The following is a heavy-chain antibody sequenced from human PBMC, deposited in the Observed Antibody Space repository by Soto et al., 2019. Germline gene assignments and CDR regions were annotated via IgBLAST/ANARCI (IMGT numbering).Heavy chain of an antibody. CDR3: ASTMNYYGSGSYPA. J-gene: IGHJ4*02. CDR1: GESISSTSFY. D-gene: IGHD3-10*01. V-gene: IGHV4-39*01. Sequence: NPSYTLYLTRTVSGESISSTSFYWGWIRQPPGKRLEWIGSIYYSGSTYYNPSLKSRVTISVDTSKNQFSLKLSSVTAADTAVYYCASTMNYYGSGSYPAWGQGNLVTVS. CDR2: IYYSGST.